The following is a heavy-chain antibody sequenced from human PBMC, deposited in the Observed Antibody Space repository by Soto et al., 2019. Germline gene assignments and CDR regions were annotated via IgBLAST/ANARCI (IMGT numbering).Heavy chain of an antibody. J-gene: IGHJ5*02. CDR2: INHTGGT. CDR3: ATRITVFGLLIPPFDP. Sequence: QVHLQLWGAGLLKPTETLSLTCAVYGGSVNDYSWNWIRQPPGKGLQWIGEINHTGGTPYNPSLKSRVTMSVDTSKNQFSLRLSSVTAADTAIYYCATRITVFGLLIPPFDPWGQGTQVTVSS. CDR1: GGSVNDYS. D-gene: IGHD3-3*01. V-gene: IGHV4-34*02.